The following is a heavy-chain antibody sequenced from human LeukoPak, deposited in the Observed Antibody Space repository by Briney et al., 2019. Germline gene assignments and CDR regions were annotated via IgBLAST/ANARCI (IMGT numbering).Heavy chain of an antibody. CDR2: INPSGGST. CDR1: GYTFTSYY. V-gene: IGHV1-46*01. D-gene: IGHD3-10*01. J-gene: IGHJ5*02. Sequence: ASVKVSCKASGYTFTSYYMHWVRQAPGQGLEWMGIINPSGGSTIYAQKFQGRVTITRDTSTSAVYMELSSLRSEDTAVYYCARGEMLINYYGSGSYYTSWFDPWGQGTLVTVSS. CDR3: ARGEMLINYYGSGSYYTSWFDP.